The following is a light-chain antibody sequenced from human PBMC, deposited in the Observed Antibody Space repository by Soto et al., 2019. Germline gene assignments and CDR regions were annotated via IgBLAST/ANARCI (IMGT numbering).Light chain of an antibody. Sequence: NFMLTQPHSMSGSPGRAVIISCTRSRGTIGSTFVQWYQQRPGSAPTTIIYEDNQKPSGVPDRFSGSIDASSNSASLTISGLQPEDEADYYCQSYDTSSVVFGGGTKLTVL. CDR1: RGTIGSTF. CDR3: QSYDTSSVV. J-gene: IGLJ2*01. V-gene: IGLV6-57*04. CDR2: EDN.